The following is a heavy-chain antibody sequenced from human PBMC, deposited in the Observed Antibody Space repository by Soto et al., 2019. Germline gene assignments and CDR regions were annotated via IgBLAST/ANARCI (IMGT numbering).Heavy chain of an antibody. CDR3: ARDGYCSGGSCQTEGNFDY. CDR2: INAGNGNT. CDR1: GYTFTSYA. Sequence: ASVKVSCKASGYTFTSYAMHWVRQAPGQRLEWMGWINAGNGNTKYSQKFQGRVTITRDTSASTAYMELSSLRSEDTAVYYCARDGYCSGGSCQTEGNFDYWGQGTLVTAPQ. D-gene: IGHD2-15*01. V-gene: IGHV1-3*01. J-gene: IGHJ4*02.